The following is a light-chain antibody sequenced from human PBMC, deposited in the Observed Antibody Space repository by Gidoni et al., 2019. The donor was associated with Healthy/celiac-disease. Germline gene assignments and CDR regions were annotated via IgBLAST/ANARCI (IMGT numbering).Light chain of an antibody. J-gene: IGKJ1*01. CDR1: QSVSSSY. CDR3: QQYGSSPRT. CDR2: DAS. Sequence: IVLPQSPGTLSLSPGERATLSCRASQSVSSSYLAWYQQKPGQAPRLLIYDASSRATGIPDRFSGSGSGTDFTLTISRLEPEDFAVYYCQQYGSSPRTFGQGTKVEIK. V-gene: IGKV3-20*01.